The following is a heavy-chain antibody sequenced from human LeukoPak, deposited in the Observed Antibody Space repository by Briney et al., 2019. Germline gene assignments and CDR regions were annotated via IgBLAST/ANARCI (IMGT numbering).Heavy chain of an antibody. D-gene: IGHD5-18*01. CDR3: ARGSAYGYDRYYFDD. Sequence: PGGSLRLSCAASGFTFSSYAMSWVRQAPGKGLEWVSAITASGGNTYYADSVKGRFTISRDNSKNTLYLQMNSLRAEDTAVYYCARGSAYGYDRYYFDDWGKGTPVTVSS. CDR1: GFTFSSYA. CDR2: ITASGGNT. V-gene: IGHV3-23*01. J-gene: IGHJ4*01.